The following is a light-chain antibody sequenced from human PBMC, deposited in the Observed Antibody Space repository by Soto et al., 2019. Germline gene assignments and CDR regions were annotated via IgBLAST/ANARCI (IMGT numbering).Light chain of an antibody. J-gene: IGKJ2*01. V-gene: IGKV1-5*03. CDR3: QEYKTGPGYN. Sequence: DIQMTQSPSTLSASVGDRVTITCRASQSFGRWLAWYQQKPGKAPELLIYKTSTLERGVPSRFSGSGSGTEFPLTISSLQPDDFATYYFQEYKTGPGYNFGQGTRLEIK. CDR2: KTS. CDR1: QSFGRW.